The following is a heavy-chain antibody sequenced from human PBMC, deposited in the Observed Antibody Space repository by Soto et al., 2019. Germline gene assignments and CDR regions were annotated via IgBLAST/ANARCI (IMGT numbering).Heavy chain of an antibody. V-gene: IGHV3-72*01. CDR3: VRVRLGANTRVFDY. CDR2: IRNRANSYGT. CDR1: GFTFSDHY. J-gene: IGHJ4*01. Sequence: EVQLVESGGGSVQPGGSLRLSCAASGFTFSDHYMDWVRQAPGKGLEWAGRIRNRANSYGTAYAAAVKGRFTISRDDSRNALYLQMSSLRTEATAVYYCVRVRLGANTRVFDYWGHGTLVTVSS. D-gene: IGHD2-2*02.